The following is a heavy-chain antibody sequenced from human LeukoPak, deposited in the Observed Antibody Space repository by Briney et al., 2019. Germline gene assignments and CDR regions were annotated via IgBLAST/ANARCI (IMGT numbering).Heavy chain of an antibody. J-gene: IGHJ5*02. Sequence: SVKVSCKASGGTFSSYAISWVRPAPGQGLEWMGRIIPIFGIANYAQKFQGRVTITADKSTSTAYMELSSLRSEDTAVYYCARVPYSTQLVAWFDPWGQGTLVTVSS. CDR1: GGTFSSYA. CDR2: IIPIFGIA. D-gene: IGHD6-6*01. V-gene: IGHV1-69*04. CDR3: ARVPYSTQLVAWFDP.